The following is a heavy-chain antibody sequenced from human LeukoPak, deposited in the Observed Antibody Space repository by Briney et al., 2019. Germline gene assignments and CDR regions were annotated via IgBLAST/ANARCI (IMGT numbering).Heavy chain of an antibody. V-gene: IGHV1-58*02. J-gene: IGHJ4*02. D-gene: IGHD3-22*01. Sequence: GASVKVSCKASGFTFTSSAMQWVRQARGQRLEWIGWIVVGSGNTNYAQKFQERVTITRDMSTSTAYMELSSLRSDDTAVYYCARERPISWYDSSGYYYPPYYFDYWGQGTLVTVSS. CDR3: ARERPISWYDSSGYYYPPYYFDY. CDR2: IVVGSGNT. CDR1: GFTFTSSA.